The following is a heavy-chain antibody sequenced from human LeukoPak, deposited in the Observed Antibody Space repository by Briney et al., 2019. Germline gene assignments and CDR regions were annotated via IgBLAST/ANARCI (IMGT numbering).Heavy chain of an antibody. J-gene: IGHJ5*02. V-gene: IGHV3-30*02. CDR2: IRYDGSNK. CDR3: AKDRRAVAYNWFDP. CDR1: GFTLSGYW. Sequence: GGSLRLSCAASGFTLSGYWMTWVRQAPGKGLEWVAFIRYDGSNKYYADSVKGRFTISRDNSKNTLYLQINSLRAEDTAVYYCAKDRRAVAYNWFDPWGQGTLVTVSS. D-gene: IGHD6-19*01.